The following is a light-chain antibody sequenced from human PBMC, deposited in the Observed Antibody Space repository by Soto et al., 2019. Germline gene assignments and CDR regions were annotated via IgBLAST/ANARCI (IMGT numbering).Light chain of an antibody. J-gene: IGKJ3*01. V-gene: IGKV3-15*01. Sequence: EIVMTQSPAILSVSPGERATLSCRASESVSSNLAWYQQKPGQAPRLLISGASTRATGIPFRFSGSGSGTDFTLTISSLQSEDFVFYYCQQYHDWPMTFGPGTKVDIK. CDR3: QQYHDWPMT. CDR2: GAS. CDR1: ESVSSN.